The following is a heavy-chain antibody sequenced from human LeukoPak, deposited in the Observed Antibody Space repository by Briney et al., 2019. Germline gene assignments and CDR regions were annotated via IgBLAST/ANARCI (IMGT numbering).Heavy chain of an antibody. D-gene: IGHD5-12*01. Sequence: SETLSLTCTVSGASIRSHYWSWIRQPPGKGLEWIGYMYYSGNSNYNPALKSRVTISVDTSKNQFSLKMISVTPADTAVYFCARGRVRDGFYAYYDSWGQGTLVTVSS. CDR2: MYYSGNS. CDR3: ARGRVRDGFYAYYDS. J-gene: IGHJ4*02. V-gene: IGHV4-59*11. CDR1: GASIRSHY.